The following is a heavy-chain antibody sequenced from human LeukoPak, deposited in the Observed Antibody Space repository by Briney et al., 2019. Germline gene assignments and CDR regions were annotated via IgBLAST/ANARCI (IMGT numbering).Heavy chain of an antibody. CDR3: ARDLITMVQGVQPGGRT. Sequence: PSETLSLTCTVSGGPISSYYWSWIRQPGRRGLEGIGRIYTSGSTNYNPSLKSRVTMSVDTSKNQFSLKLSSVTAADTAVYYCARDLITMVQGVQPGGRTWGQGTLVTVS. CDR1: GGPISSYY. CDR2: IYTSGST. V-gene: IGHV4-4*07. D-gene: IGHD3-10*01. J-gene: IGHJ4*02.